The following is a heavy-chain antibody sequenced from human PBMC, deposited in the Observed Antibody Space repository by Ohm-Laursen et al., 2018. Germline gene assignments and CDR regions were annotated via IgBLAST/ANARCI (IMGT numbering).Heavy chain of an antibody. Sequence: AASVKVSCNASGYTFTGYYIHWVRQAPGQGLEWMGWINVNNGGTTYAQKFKGRVTMTSDTSITTAYMELSRLRSDDTALYYCARDRAAMNCGGDCYYAMDVWGQGTTVTVSS. CDR3: ARDRAAMNCGGDCYYAMDV. CDR1: GYTFTGYY. D-gene: IGHD2-21*01. V-gene: IGHV1-2*02. CDR2: INVNNGGT. J-gene: IGHJ6*02.